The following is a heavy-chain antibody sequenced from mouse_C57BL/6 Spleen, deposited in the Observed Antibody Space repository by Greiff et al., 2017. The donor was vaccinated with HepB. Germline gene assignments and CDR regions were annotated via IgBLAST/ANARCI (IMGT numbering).Heavy chain of an antibody. V-gene: IGHV5-17*01. J-gene: IGHJ1*03. CDR3: ARGGHGYFDV. CDR1: GFTFSDYG. CDR2: ISSGSSTI. D-gene: IGHD6-1*01. Sequence: EVQVVESGGGLVKPGGSLKLSCAASGFTFSDYGMHWVRQAPEKGLEWVAYISSGSSTIYYADTVKGRFTISRDNAKNTLFLQMTSLRSEDTAMYYCARGGHGYFDVWGTGTTVTVSS.